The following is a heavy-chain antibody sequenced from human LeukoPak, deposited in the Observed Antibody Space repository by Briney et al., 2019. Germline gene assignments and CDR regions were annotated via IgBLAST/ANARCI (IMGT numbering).Heavy chain of an antibody. V-gene: IGHV3-48*03. Sequence: GGSLRLSCAASGFTFSSYEMNWVRQAPGKGLEWVSYISSSGSTIYYADSVKGRFTISRDNSKNSLYLQMNSLRAEDTAVYYCARDGGPAYSSSWYLYWGQGTLVTVSS. D-gene: IGHD6-13*01. CDR2: ISSSGSTI. CDR3: ARDGGPAYSSSWYLY. CDR1: GFTFSSYE. J-gene: IGHJ4*02.